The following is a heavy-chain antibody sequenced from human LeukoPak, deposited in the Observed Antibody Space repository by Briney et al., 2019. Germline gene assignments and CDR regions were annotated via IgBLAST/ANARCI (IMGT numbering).Heavy chain of an antibody. CDR3: ARSHDYGDYLVGPFDY. V-gene: IGHV1-18*01. J-gene: IGHJ4*02. CDR2: ISAYNGNT. CDR1: GYTFTSYG. Sequence: ASVKVSCKASGYTFTSYGISWVRQAPGQGLEWMGWISAYNGNTNYAQKLQGRVTMTTDTPTSTAYMELRSLRSDDTAVYYCARSHDYGDYLVGPFDYWGQGTLVTVSS. D-gene: IGHD4-17*01.